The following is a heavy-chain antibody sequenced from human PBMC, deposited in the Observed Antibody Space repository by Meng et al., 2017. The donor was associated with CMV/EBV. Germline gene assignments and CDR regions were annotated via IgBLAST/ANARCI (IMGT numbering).Heavy chain of an antibody. Sequence: LSWARHAPGHGLEWMGRIIPILGIANYAQKCQGRVTITADKSTSTAYMELSSLRSEDTAVYYCARGVGYCSSTSCFTPRWGNWYFDLWGRGTLVTVSS. CDR3: ARGVGYCSSTSCFTPRWGNWYFDL. V-gene: IGHV1-69*04. D-gene: IGHD2-2*01. J-gene: IGHJ2*01. CDR2: IIPILGIA.